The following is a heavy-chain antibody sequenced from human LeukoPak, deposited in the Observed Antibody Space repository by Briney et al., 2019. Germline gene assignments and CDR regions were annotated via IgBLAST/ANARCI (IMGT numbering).Heavy chain of an antibody. V-gene: IGHV3-48*03. D-gene: IGHD6-13*01. Sequence: GGSLRLSCAVSGFTFSSYEMNWVRQAPGKGRGWGSYISSSGSSIYYADSVKGRFTISRDNAKNSLSLQMNSLRAEDTALYYCAREKGAAAGYFDYWGQGTLVTVSS. CDR3: AREKGAAAGYFDY. CDR2: ISSSGSSI. CDR1: GFTFSSYE. J-gene: IGHJ4*02.